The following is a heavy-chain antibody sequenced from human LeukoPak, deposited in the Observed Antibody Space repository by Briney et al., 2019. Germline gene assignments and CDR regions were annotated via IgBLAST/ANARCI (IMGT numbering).Heavy chain of an antibody. Sequence: GGSLRLSCEVSEFALERYTMSWVRQAPGKGLEWVSSISGVGASYIFYADSVKGRFTISRDNAKNSLYLQMDSLKVEDTAVYYCAKDRGLYSSSLYFDYWGQGTLVTVSS. J-gene: IGHJ4*02. D-gene: IGHD6-13*01. CDR2: ISGVGASYI. CDR1: EFALERYT. CDR3: AKDRGLYSSSLYFDY. V-gene: IGHV3-21*01.